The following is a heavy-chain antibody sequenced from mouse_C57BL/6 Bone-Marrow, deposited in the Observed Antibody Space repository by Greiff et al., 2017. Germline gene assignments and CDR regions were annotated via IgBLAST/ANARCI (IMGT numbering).Heavy chain of an antibody. D-gene: IGHD1-1*01. CDR1: GYTFTDYY. CDR3: ARDASYGRGYWYFDV. J-gene: IGHJ1*03. Sequence: QVQLQQSGPELVKPGASVKISCKASGYTFTDYYINWVKQRPGQGLEWIGWIFPGSGSTYYNQKFKGKATLTVDKSSSTAYMLLSSLTSEDSAVXYCARDASYGRGYWYFDVWGTGTTVTVSA. CDR2: IFPGSGST. V-gene: IGHV1-75*01.